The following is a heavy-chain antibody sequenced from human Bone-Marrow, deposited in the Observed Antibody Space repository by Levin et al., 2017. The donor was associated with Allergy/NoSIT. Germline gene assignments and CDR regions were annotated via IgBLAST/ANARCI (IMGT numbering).Heavy chain of an antibody. D-gene: IGHD3-10*01. CDR3: ARDFLGILLWFGETTPYFDY. CDR1: GYTFTGYY. CDR2: INPNSGGT. Sequence: ASVKVSCKASGYTFTGYYMHWVRQAPGQGLEWMGWINPNSGGTNYAQKFQGRVTMTRDTSISTAYMELSRLRSDDTAVYYCARDFLGILLWFGETTPYFDYWGQGTLVTVSS. J-gene: IGHJ4*02. V-gene: IGHV1-2*02.